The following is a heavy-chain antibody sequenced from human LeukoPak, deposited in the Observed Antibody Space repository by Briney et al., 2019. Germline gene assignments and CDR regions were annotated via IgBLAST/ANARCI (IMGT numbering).Heavy chain of an antibody. CDR2: IIPIFGTS. CDR1: GGTFTSYA. J-gene: IGHJ4*02. CDR3: ARGEGGYSYGYLDY. D-gene: IGHD5-18*01. Sequence: ASVKVSCKASGGTFTSYAISWVRQAPGQGLECMGGIIPIFGTSNYAQKFQGRVTITADESTNTAYMELSSLRSEDTAVYYCARGEGGYSYGYLDYWGQGTLVTVSS. V-gene: IGHV1-69*13.